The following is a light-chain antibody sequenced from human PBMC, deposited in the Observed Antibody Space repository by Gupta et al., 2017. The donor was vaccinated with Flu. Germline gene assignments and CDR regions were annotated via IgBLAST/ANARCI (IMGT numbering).Light chain of an antibody. CDR2: ETN. CDR3: GTWVSSVSAWV. V-gene: IGLV1-51*02. CDR1: SSNIENNY. Sequence: SSSNIENNYVSWYQQLPRTAPNLLIYETNKRPPGIPDRFSGSKSHTSATVGLTGLHTGDEADDYCGTWVSSVSAWVFGGGTKLTVL. J-gene: IGLJ3*02.